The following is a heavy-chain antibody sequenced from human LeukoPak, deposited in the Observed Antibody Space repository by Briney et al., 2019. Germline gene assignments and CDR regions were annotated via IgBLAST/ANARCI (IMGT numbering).Heavy chain of an antibody. Sequence: GSLRLSCAASGFTFSRYDMSWVRQAPGKGLEWVSAITDSGGSTYYADSVRGRFTISGDDSKNTLYLLMNSLRAEDTAVYYCAKEDTLTTVYFDYWGQGTPVTVSS. J-gene: IGHJ4*02. V-gene: IGHV3-23*01. D-gene: IGHD4-17*01. CDR2: ITDSGGST. CDR1: GFTFSRYD. CDR3: AKEDTLTTVYFDY.